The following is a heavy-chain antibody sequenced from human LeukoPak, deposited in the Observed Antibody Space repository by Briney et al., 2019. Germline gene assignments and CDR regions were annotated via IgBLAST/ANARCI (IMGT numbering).Heavy chain of an antibody. J-gene: IGHJ4*02. CDR2: IYYDGYP. V-gene: IGHV4-59*01. Sequence: PSETLSLTCNVSGASLSSYFWSWIRQPPGKGLEWIGYIYYDGYPNYSPSLRSRITISVEKSKSQFSLNLRSVTAADTAVYYCARVGEEAWLGSYYFDYWGQGTLVTVSS. CDR1: GASLSSYF. D-gene: IGHD3-16*01. CDR3: ARVGEEAWLGSYYFDY.